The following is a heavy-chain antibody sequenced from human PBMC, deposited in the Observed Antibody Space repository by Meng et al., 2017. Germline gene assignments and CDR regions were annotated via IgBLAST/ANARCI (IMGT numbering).Heavy chain of an antibody. CDR2: INPNSGGT. CDR3: AREAITNYDILTGYPDY. D-gene: IGHD3-9*01. J-gene: IGHJ4*02. CDR1: GYTFTGYY. V-gene: IGHV1-2*06. Sequence: VEVVQSGAEVKKPGASVKVSCQASGYTFTGYYMHWVRQAPGQGLEWMGRINPNSGGTNYAQKFQGRVTMTRDTSISTAYMELSRLRSDDTAVYYCAREAITNYDILTGYPDYWGQGTLVTVSS.